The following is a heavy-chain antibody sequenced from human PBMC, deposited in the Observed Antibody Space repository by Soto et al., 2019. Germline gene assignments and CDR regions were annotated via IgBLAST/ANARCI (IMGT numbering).Heavy chain of an antibody. J-gene: IGHJ4*02. CDR1: GFTFNIYG. V-gene: IGHV3-30*18. CDR3: AKDQASGQGSFDS. CDR2: ISYDGSNQ. Sequence: VKLVESGGGVVQPGGSLRLSCAASGFTFNIYGMHWVRQAPDKGLEWVALISYDGSNQYYADSVKGRFTISRDNSKNTLFLQMNSRRADDTAVYYCAKDQASGQGSFDSWGQGTLVTVSS.